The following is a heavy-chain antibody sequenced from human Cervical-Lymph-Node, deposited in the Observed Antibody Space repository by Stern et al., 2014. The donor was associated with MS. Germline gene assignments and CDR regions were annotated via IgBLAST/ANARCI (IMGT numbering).Heavy chain of an antibody. J-gene: IGHJ3*02. D-gene: IGHD2-15*01. Sequence: QVQLVQSGAEVKKPGASVKVSCKASGYTFTSYGISWVRQAPGQGLEWMGWISAYNGNTNYAQKLQGRVTVTTDASTSTAYMELRSLGSGEGGGGYCARGLLGSENAFDIWGQGTMVTVSS. CDR2: ISAYNGNT. CDR1: GYTFTSYG. V-gene: IGHV1-18*01. CDR3: ARGLLGSENAFDI.